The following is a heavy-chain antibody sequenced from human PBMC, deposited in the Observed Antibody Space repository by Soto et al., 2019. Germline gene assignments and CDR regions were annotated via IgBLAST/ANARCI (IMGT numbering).Heavy chain of an antibody. CDR1: GLTFSSYA. J-gene: IGHJ6*03. D-gene: IGHD4-17*01. V-gene: IGHV3-23*01. CDR2: ISGSGGST. Sequence: GGSLRLSCAASGLTFSSYAMSWVRQAPGKGLEWVSAISGSGGSTYYADSVKGRFTISRDNSKNTLYLQMNSLRAEDTAVYYCAKDYGDYGPYYYYMDVWGKGTTVTVSS. CDR3: AKDYGDYGPYYYYMDV.